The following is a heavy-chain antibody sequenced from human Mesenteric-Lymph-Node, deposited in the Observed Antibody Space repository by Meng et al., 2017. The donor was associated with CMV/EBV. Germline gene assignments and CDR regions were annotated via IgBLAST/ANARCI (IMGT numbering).Heavy chain of an antibody. J-gene: IGHJ6*02. CDR3: ARALSQKILEWLGPSYGMDV. CDR1: AA. D-gene: IGHD3-3*01. V-gene: IGHV6-1*01. Sequence: AAWNWIRQSPSRGLEWLGRTYYRSKWYNDYAVSVKSRITINPDTSKNQFSLQLNSVTPEDTAVYYCARALSQKILEWLGPSYGMDVWGQGTMVTVSS. CDR2: TYYRSKWYN.